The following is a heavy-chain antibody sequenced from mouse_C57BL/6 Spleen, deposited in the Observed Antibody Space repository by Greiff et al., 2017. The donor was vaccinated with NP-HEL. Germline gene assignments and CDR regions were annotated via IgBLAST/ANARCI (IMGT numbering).Heavy chain of an antibody. CDR1: GFTFSSYA. J-gene: IGHJ4*01. D-gene: IGHD1-1*01. CDR2: ISDGGSYT. CDR3: AREMGTVGGAMDY. V-gene: IGHV5-4*01. Sequence: EVKLMESGGGLVKPGGSLKLSCAASGFTFSSYAMSWVRQTPETRLAWVATISDGGSYTYYPDNVKGRFTISRDNAKNNLYLQMSQLKSEDTAMDYCAREMGTVGGAMDYWGQGTSVTVSS.